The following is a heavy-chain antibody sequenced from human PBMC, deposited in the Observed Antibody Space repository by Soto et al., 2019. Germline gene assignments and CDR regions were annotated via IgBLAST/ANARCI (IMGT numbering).Heavy chain of an antibody. CDR3: ARDLGGGITGTTFWFDP. V-gene: IGHV6-1*01. CDR2: TYYRSKWYN. D-gene: IGHD1-7*01. Sequence: LSQTLSLTCAISGYSVSSNSAAWNWIRQSPSRGLEWLGRTYYRSKWYNDYAVSVKSRITINPDTSKNQFSLQLNSVTPEDTAVYYCARDLGGGITGTTFWFDPWGQGTLVTVSS. CDR1: GYSVSSNSAA. J-gene: IGHJ5*02.